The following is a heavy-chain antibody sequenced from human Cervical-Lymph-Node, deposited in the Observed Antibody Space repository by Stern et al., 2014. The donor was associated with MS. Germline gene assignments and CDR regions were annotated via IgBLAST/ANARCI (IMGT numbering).Heavy chain of an antibody. Sequence: QVQLGQSGPVVKKPGASVKVSCKGSGYILTDLSMHWVRQAPGKGLEWMASFDPESGVTTSAQKFQGRVTLTEDTSTATVYMELSSLKSEDTAMFYCASPTASGALHMWGQGTLVTVSS. CDR1: GYILTDLS. J-gene: IGHJ3*02. V-gene: IGHV1-24*01. D-gene: IGHD3-10*01. CDR2: FDPESGVT. CDR3: ASPTASGALHM.